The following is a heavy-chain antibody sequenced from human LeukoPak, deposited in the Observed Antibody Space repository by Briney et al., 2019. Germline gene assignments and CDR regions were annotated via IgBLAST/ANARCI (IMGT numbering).Heavy chain of an antibody. J-gene: IGHJ4*02. Sequence: ASVKVSCKASGYTFTGYYMHWVRQAPGQGLEWMGWINPNSGGTNYAQKFQGRVTMTRDTSISTAYMELSRLRSDDTAVYYCAXARTMNTIFGVAQNDYWGQGTLVTVSS. CDR3: AXARTMNTIFGVAQNDY. D-gene: IGHD3-3*01. CDR2: INPNSGGT. V-gene: IGHV1-2*02. CDR1: GYTFTGYY.